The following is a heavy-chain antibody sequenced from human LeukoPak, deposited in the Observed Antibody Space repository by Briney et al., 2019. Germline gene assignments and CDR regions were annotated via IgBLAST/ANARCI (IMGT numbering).Heavy chain of an antibody. D-gene: IGHD4-17*01. V-gene: IGHV3-33*01. CDR3: ARGNTVTIFDY. Sequence: GRSLRLSCAASGFTFSNYAMHWVRQAPGKGLEWVALIWDDGRDEYYADSVNGRFTISRDNSKNTLYLQMNSLRVEDTAVYYCARGNTVTIFDYWGQGTQVTVSS. J-gene: IGHJ4*02. CDR1: GFTFSNYA. CDR2: IWDDGRDE.